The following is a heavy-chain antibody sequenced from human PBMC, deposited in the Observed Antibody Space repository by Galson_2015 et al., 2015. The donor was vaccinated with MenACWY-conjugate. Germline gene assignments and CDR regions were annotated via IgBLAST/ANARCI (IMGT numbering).Heavy chain of an antibody. CDR2: VHHSGNT. J-gene: IGHJ6*02. D-gene: IGHD3-10*01. CDR3: AREGSLYYYGSGSQMGMDV. V-gene: IGHV4-59*12. CDR1: GGSISRYY. Sequence: ETLSLTCTVSGGSISRYYWSWIRQPPGKGLEWIGYVHHSGNTSYNPSLKSRVTVSVDTSKKQFSLKLNSVTAADTAVYYCAREGSLYYYGSGSQMGMDVWGQGTTVTVSS.